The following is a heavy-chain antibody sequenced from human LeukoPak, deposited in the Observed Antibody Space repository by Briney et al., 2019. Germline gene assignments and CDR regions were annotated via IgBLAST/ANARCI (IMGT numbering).Heavy chain of an antibody. CDR1: GFTFSSYG. CDR3: AKGGYDSSGYRYFDY. J-gene: IGHJ4*02. V-gene: IGHV3-23*01. CDR2: ISGSGGST. D-gene: IGHD3-22*01. Sequence: GGSLRLSCGASGFTFSSYGMNWVSQAPGKGLEWVSGISGSGGSTYYADSVKGRFSISRDNSKNTLFLQMNSLRAEDSAVYYCAKGGYDSSGYRYFDYWGQGTLVTVSS.